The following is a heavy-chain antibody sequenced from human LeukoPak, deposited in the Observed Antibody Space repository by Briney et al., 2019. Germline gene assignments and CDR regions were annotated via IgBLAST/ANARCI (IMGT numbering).Heavy chain of an antibody. V-gene: IGHV3-30*03. CDR2: ISYDGSNK. Sequence: PGGSLRLSCAASGFTFSSYGMHWVRQAPGKGLEWVAVISYDGSNKYYADSVKGRFTISRDNSKNTLYLQMNSLRAEDTAVYYCARDPSLGGYFDYWGQGTLVTVSS. D-gene: IGHD3-16*01. CDR1: GFTFSSYG. J-gene: IGHJ4*02. CDR3: ARDPSLGGYFDY.